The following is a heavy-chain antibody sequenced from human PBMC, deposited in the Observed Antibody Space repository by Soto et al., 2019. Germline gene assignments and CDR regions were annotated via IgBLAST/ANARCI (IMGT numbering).Heavy chain of an antibody. CDR1: GDSVSRISVA. V-gene: IGHV6-1*01. Sequence: QVQLQQSGPGLVKPSQTLSLTCAISGDSVSRISVAWNWIRQSPSRGLEWLGRASYTSTWFNESAASVESRITISPDTVKNQFTLQLNSVTPEDTAVYYCARVQHHNSAMDVWGQGTTVTVSS. CDR2: ASYTSTWFN. J-gene: IGHJ6*02. CDR3: ARVQHHNSAMDV. D-gene: IGHD1-1*01.